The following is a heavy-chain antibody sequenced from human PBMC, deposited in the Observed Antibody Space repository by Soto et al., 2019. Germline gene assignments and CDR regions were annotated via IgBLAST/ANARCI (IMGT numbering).Heavy chain of an antibody. J-gene: IGHJ6*02. CDR3: ARRGGNSHYYYYGMDV. CDR2: ISAYNGST. CDR1: GYTFTSYG. Sequence: ASVKVSCKASGYTFTSYGISWVRQAPGQGLEWMGWISAYNGSTNYAQKLQGRVTMTTDTSTSTAYMELRSLRSDDTAVYYCARRGGNSHYYYYGMDVWGQGTTVTVSS. D-gene: IGHD4-4*01. V-gene: IGHV1-18*01.